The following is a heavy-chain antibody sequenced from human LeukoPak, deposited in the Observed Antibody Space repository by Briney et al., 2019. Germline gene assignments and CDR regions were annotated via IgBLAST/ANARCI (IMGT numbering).Heavy chain of an antibody. CDR1: GGSISSYY. CDR3: ARGWEPYSSSLDY. V-gene: IGHV6-1*01. Sequence: SETLSLTCTVSGGSISSYYWSWIRQSPSRGLEWLGRTYYRSKWYNDYAVSVKSRITINPDTFKNQFSLQLNSVTPEDTAVYYCARGWEPYSSSLDYWGQGTLVTVSS. CDR2: TYYRSKWYN. D-gene: IGHD6-13*01. J-gene: IGHJ4*02.